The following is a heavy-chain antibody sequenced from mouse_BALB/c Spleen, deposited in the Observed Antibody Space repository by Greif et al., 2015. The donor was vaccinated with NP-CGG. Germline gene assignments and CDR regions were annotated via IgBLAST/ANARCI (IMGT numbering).Heavy chain of an antibody. J-gene: IGHJ2*01. Sequence: EVKLVESGGGLVQPGGSLRLSCATSGFTFTDYYMSWVRQPPGKALEWLGFIRNKATGYTTEYSASVKGRFTISRDNSQSILYLQMNTLRAEDSATYYCAREYGNYFDYWGQGTTLTVSS. CDR2: IRNKATGYTT. D-gene: IGHD2-10*02. CDR1: GFTFTDYY. CDR3: AREYGNYFDY. V-gene: IGHV7-3*02.